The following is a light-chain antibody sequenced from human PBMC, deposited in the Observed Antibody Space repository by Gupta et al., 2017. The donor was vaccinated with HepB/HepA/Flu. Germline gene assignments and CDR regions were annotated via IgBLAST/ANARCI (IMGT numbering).Light chain of an antibody. CDR2: DNT. CDR3: GTWDHSLRV. V-gene: IGLV1-51*01. J-gene: IGLJ1*01. CDR1: SSNIGNKY. Sequence: QSLLTQPPSVSASPGQKVTISCSGSSSNIGNKYVCSYQQLPGPAPKLLIYDNTKPPSGIPDRVSGSESSTSATLASTGLQTGDEAYYYCGTWDHSLRVFGTGTKVTVL.